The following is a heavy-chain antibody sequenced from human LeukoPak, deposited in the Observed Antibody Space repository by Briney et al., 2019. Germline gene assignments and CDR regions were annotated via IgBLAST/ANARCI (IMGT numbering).Heavy chain of an antibody. CDR3: ATETNGRHYDY. Sequence: GGSLRLSCTASGLTFSTSGFNWVRQAPGKGLEWVASICPTGSDRYHADAIKGRFTISRDNANNFLYLQMNSLRAEDTAVYYCATETNGRHYDYWGQGTLLTVSS. CDR2: ICPTGSDR. D-gene: IGHD1-14*01. J-gene: IGHJ4*02. V-gene: IGHV3-21*06. CDR1: GLTFSTSG.